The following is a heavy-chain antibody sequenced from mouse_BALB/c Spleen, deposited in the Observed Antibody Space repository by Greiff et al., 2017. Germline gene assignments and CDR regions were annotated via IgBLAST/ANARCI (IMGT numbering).Heavy chain of an antibody. CDR2: INPSSGYT. CDR1: GYTFTSYT. CDR3: ARTYSTTGVGRAMDY. V-gene: IGHV1-4*01. D-gene: IGHD1-1*01. Sequence: VQLQESGAELARPGASVKMSCKASGYTFTSYTMHWVKQRPGQGLEWIGYINPSSGYTNYNQKFKDKATMTADKSSSTAYMQLSSLTSEDSAVYYCARTYSTTGVGRAMDYWGQGTSVTVSS. J-gene: IGHJ4*01.